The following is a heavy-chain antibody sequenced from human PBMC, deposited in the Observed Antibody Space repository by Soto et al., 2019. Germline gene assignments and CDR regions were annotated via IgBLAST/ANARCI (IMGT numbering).Heavy chain of an antibody. Sequence: QVQLQESGPGLVKPSQTLSLTCTVSGDSVSTGDYYWSWIRQPPGKGLEWIGYIYYSGDTYYNPSVQSRVSTPIDTSKHQFSLKRNSVTAADTAVYFCARVRTHSGSRSPIDFWGQGTLVTVSS. J-gene: IGHJ4*02. CDR3: ARVRTHSGSRSPIDF. V-gene: IGHV4-30-4*01. D-gene: IGHD3-10*01. CDR2: IYYSGDT. CDR1: GDSVSTGDYY.